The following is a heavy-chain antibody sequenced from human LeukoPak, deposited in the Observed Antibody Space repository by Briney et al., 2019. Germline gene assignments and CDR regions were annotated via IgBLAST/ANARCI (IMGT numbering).Heavy chain of an antibody. CDR3: ANSYYDSSGYYMDAFDI. J-gene: IGHJ3*02. CDR2: ISGSGGST. V-gene: IGHV3-23*01. D-gene: IGHD3-22*01. CDR1: GFTFSSYA. Sequence: GGSLRLSCAASGFTFSSYAMSWVRQAPGKGLEWVSAISGSGGSTYYADSVKGRFTISRDNSKNTLYLQMNSLRAEDTVVYYCANSYYDSSGYYMDAFDIWGQGTMVTVSS.